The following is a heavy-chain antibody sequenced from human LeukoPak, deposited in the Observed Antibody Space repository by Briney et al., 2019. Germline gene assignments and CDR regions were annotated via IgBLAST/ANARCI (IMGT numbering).Heavy chain of an antibody. Sequence: ASVKVSCKASGYTFTSYYMHWVRQAPGQGLEWMGIINPSGGSTSYAQKFQGRVTMTRDTSTSTVYMELSSLRSEDTAVYYCARDLPTMVRGNYYYYGMDVWSQGTTVTVSS. CDR3: ARDLPTMVRGNYYYYGMDV. D-gene: IGHD3-10*01. CDR1: GYTFTSYY. V-gene: IGHV1-46*01. CDR2: INPSGGST. J-gene: IGHJ6*02.